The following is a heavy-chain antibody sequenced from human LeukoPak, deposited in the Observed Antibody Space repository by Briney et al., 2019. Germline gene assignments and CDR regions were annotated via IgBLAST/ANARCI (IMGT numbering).Heavy chain of an antibody. CDR2: INPNSGGT. CDR3: ASGASAFDY. D-gene: IGHD3-16*01. CDR1: RYTFTDYY. Sequence: ASVKVSCEASRYTFTDYYMHWVRQAPGQGLEWMGWINPNSGGTNYAQKFQGRVTMTRDTSIRTACMELSSLRSDDTAMYYCASGASAFDYWGQGALVTVSS. V-gene: IGHV1-2*02. J-gene: IGHJ4*02.